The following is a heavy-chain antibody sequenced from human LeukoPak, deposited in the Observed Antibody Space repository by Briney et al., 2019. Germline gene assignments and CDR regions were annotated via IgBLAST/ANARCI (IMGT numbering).Heavy chain of an antibody. Sequence: SETLSLTCTVSGGSISSSSYYWGWIRQPPGKGLEWIGEINHSGSTNYNPSLKSRVTISVDTSKNQFSLKLSSVTAADTAVYYCARLGPRITMIVVRRQSFSFDIWGQGTMVTVSS. D-gene: IGHD3-22*01. CDR2: INHSGST. CDR1: GGSISSSSYY. CDR3: ARLGPRITMIVVRRQSFSFDI. V-gene: IGHV4-39*07. J-gene: IGHJ3*02.